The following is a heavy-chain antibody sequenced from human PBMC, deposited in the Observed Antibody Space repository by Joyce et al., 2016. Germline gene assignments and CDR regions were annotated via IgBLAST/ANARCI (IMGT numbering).Heavy chain of an antibody. D-gene: IGHD3-10*01. CDR3: ATSLPSRVGGFQFFGMDV. Sequence: HLQESGPGLVKPSETLSLTCTISGDSFSGTSYYWSWIRQSPGKGLEWLGFIDNSETPHYNPSLWGRLSMSVGAAKKQFSLRLTSVTSADTAVYYCATSLPSRVGGFQFFGMDVWGQGTTVIVS. CDR1: GDSFSGTSYY. J-gene: IGHJ6*02. V-gene: IGHV4-61*01. CDR2: IDNSETP.